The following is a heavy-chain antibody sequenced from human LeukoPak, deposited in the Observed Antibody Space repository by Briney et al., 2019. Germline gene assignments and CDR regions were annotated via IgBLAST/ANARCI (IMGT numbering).Heavy chain of an antibody. J-gene: IGHJ6*02. CDR2: IYYGGST. D-gene: IGHD2-15*01. V-gene: IGHV4-31*03. CDR3: TRTGGGSCSAGGCFLFYGMDV. Sequence: SGTLSLTCTVSGGSISSGGYYWSWIRQHPGKGLEWIANIYYGGSTHYNPSLESRLTMSVDTYRNRLSLKLSSVTAADTAVYFCTRTGGGSCSAGGCFLFYGMDVWGPGTTVTVSS. CDR1: GGSISSGGYY.